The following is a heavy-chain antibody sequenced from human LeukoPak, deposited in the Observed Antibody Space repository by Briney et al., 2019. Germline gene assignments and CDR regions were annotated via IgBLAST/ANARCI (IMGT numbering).Heavy chain of an antibody. CDR3: AREAATVTTREISNWFDP. Sequence: ASVKVSCKASGYTFTSYAMNWVRQAPGQGLEWMGWINTNTGNPTYAQGFTGRFVFSLDTSVSTAYLQISSLKAEDTAVYYCAREAATVTTREISNWFDPWGQGTLVTVSS. D-gene: IGHD4-17*01. J-gene: IGHJ5*02. CDR1: GYTFTSYA. CDR2: INTNTGNP. V-gene: IGHV7-4-1*02.